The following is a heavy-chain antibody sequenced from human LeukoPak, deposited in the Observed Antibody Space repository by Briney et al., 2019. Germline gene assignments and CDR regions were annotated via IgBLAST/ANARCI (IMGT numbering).Heavy chain of an antibody. V-gene: IGHV3-74*01. CDR3: ARLEDSSVWGRLYHNYFDY. CDR1: GLAFSAYK. Sequence: GGSLRLSCAASGLAFSAYKMHWVRQAPRKGLVWVSRISTDGYTTDYADFVQGRFTASRDNTKNTWSLEMNSLRAEDTAVYYCARLEDSSVWGRLYHNYFDYWGQGTLVTVSS. J-gene: IGHJ4*02. D-gene: IGHD3-16*01. CDR2: ISTDGYTT.